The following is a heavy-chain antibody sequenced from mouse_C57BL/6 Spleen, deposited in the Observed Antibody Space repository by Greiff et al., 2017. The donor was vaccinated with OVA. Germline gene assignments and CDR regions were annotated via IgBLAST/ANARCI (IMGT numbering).Heavy chain of an antibody. CDR3: ARGDYYFDY. Sequence: VQLQQSGPELVKPGASVKISCKASGYAFSSSWMNWVKQRPGKGLEWIGRIYPGDGDTNYNGKLKGKATLTADKSSSTAYMQLSSLTSDDSAVYFCARGDYYFDYWGQGTTLTVSS. CDR2: IYPGDGDT. J-gene: IGHJ2*01. CDR1: GYAFSSSW. V-gene: IGHV1-82*01.